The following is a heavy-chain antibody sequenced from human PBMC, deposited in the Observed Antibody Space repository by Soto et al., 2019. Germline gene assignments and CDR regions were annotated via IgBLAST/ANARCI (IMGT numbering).Heavy chain of an antibody. CDR3: AAHLKTTVTAYWYFDL. D-gene: IGHD4-17*01. V-gene: IGHV4-34*01. Sequence: SETLSLTCAVYGGSFSGYYWSWIRQPPGKGLEWIGEINHSGSTDFNPSLKSRVSISVDTSKKQFSLKLSSVTAADTAVYYCAAHLKTTVTAYWYFDLWGRGTLVTVSS. J-gene: IGHJ2*01. CDR1: GGSFSGYY. CDR2: INHSGST.